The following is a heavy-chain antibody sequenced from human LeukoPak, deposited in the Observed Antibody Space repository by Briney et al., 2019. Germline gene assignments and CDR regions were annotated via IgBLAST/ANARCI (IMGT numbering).Heavy chain of an antibody. CDR1: GYTFTGYY. V-gene: IGHV1-2*02. Sequence: GASVKVSCKASGYTFTGYYMHWVRQAPGQGLEWMGWINPNSGGTNYAQNFQGRVTMTRDTSISTAYLELTRLRSDDTAVYYCARMPRGYSYGLHFDYWGQGTLVTVSS. D-gene: IGHD5-18*01. CDR2: INPNSGGT. J-gene: IGHJ4*02. CDR3: ARMPRGYSYGLHFDY.